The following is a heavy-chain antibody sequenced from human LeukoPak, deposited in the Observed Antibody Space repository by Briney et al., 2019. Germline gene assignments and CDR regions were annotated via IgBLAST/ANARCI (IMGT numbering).Heavy chain of an antibody. J-gene: IGHJ4*02. CDR3: AKDRGKTVTMVRGVLDY. V-gene: IGHV3-23*01. CDR2: ISGSGGST. CDR1: GFTFSSYA. Sequence: GGSLRLSCAASGFTFSSYAMSWVRQAPGKGLEWVSAISGSGGSTYYADSVKGRFTISRDNSKNTVYVQMNSLRAEDTAVYYCAKDRGKTVTMVRGVLDYWGQGTLVTVSS. D-gene: IGHD3-10*01.